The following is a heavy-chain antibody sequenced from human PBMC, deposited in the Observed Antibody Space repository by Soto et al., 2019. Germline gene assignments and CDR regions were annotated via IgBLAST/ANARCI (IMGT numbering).Heavy chain of an antibody. CDR2: ISGSGGST. Sequence: EVQLLGSGGGLVQPGGSLRLSCAASGFTFSSYAMSWVRQAPGKGLEWVSAISGSGGSTYYADSVKGRFTISRDNSKNTLYLQMNSLRAEDTAVYYCAKDSIPFGVVIIALDYWGQGTLVTVSS. D-gene: IGHD3-3*01. CDR3: AKDSIPFGVVIIALDY. V-gene: IGHV3-23*01. J-gene: IGHJ4*02. CDR1: GFTFSSYA.